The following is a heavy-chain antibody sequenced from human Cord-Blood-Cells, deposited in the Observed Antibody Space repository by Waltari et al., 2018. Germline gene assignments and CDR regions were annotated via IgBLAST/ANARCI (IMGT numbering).Heavy chain of an antibody. J-gene: IGHJ2*01. V-gene: IGHV4-34*01. D-gene: IGHD4-4*01. CDR1: GGSFSGYY. Sequence: VPLQQWGAGLLKSSETLYLTCAVYGGSFSGYYSSWLRQPPGKGREWIGEINHSGRTNNNATVKRGVPISVLTSKIRSSLKLRSATAADTAVYYCAIGTPTGALRLNGDFDLWGRGTLVTVSS. CDR2: INHSGRT. CDR3: AIGTPTGALRLNGDFDL.